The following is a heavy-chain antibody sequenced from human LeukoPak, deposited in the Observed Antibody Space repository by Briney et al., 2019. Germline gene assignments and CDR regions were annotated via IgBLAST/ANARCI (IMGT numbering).Heavy chain of an antibody. CDR2: IRYDGSNK. D-gene: IGHD2-2*01. V-gene: IGHV3-30*02. Sequence: GGSLRLSCAASGFTFSSYGMHWVRQAPGKGLEWVAFIRYDGSNKYYADSVKGRFTISRDNSKNTLYLQMNSLRAEDTAVYYCAKASGCSSTSCPFGFDPWGQGTLVTVSS. J-gene: IGHJ5*02. CDR3: AKASGCSSTSCPFGFDP. CDR1: GFTFSSYG.